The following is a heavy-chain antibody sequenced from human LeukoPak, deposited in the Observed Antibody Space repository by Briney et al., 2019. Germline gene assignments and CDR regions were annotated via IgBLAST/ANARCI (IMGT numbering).Heavy chain of an antibody. CDR2: LSYSGST. J-gene: IGHJ4*02. V-gene: IGHV4-39*01. CDR3: ARAGDFASSFNF. CDR1: GGSVSSSSYY. Sequence: PSETLSLTCSVSGGSVSSSSYYWGWIRQPPGKALEWIGTLSYSGSTYYNPSLKSRVTISVDTSKNQFSLKVSSVTAADTAVCYCARAGDFASSFNFWGQGTLVTVSS. D-gene: IGHD2-21*02.